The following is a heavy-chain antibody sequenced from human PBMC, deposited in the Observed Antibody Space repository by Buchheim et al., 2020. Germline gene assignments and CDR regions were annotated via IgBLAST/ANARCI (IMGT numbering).Heavy chain of an antibody. CDR1: GFTFSSYG. CDR3: ANKIGWSDY. J-gene: IGHJ4*02. V-gene: IGHV3-30*18. Sequence: QVQLVESGGGVVQPGRSLRLSCAASGFTFSSYGMHWVRQAPGKGLEWVAVISYDGSNKYYADSVKGRFTISRDNSKNTLYLQMNSLRADDTAVYYCANKIGWSDYWGQGTL. CDR2: ISYDGSNK. D-gene: IGHD2-15*01.